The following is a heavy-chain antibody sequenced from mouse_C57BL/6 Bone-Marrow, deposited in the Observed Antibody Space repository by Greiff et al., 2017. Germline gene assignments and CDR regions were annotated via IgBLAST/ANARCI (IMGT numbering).Heavy chain of an antibody. CDR2: IRNKANGYTT. J-gene: IGHJ1*03. V-gene: IGHV7-3*01. CDR1: GFTFTDYY. Sequence: EVQVVESGGGLVQPGGSLSLSCAASGFTFTDYYMSWVRQPPGKALEWLGFIRNKANGYTTEYSASMKGRFTISRDNSQSILYLQMNALRAEDSATYYCARFRPYYYGSIFYWYFDVWGTGTTVTVSS. D-gene: IGHD1-1*01. CDR3: ARFRPYYYGSIFYWYFDV.